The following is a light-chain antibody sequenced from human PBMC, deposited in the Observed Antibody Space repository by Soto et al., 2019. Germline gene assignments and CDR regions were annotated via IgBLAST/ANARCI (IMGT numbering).Light chain of an antibody. Sequence: QSALTQPASVSGSPGQSITISCTGTSSDVGGYNYVSWYQQHPGKAPKLMIYDVSNRPPGVSNRFSGSKSGNTASLTISGLQAEDEADYYCSSYTSISTVVLGGGTKVTVL. CDR2: DVS. V-gene: IGLV2-14*01. CDR3: SSYTSISTVV. CDR1: SSDVGGYNY. J-gene: IGLJ2*01.